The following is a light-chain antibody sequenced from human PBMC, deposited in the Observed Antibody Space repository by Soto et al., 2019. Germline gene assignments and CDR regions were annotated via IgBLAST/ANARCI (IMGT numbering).Light chain of an antibody. CDR1: SSNIGTGYD. Sequence: QPVLTQPPSVSGAPGQRVTISCTGSSSNIGTGYDVNWYQQLPGKAPKLLIYGNGNRPSGVPDRFSASKSGTSASLAITGLQAEDEADYYCQSYDGNLSAPWVFGGGTKLTVL. CDR3: QSYDGNLSAPWV. V-gene: IGLV1-40*01. J-gene: IGLJ3*02. CDR2: GNG.